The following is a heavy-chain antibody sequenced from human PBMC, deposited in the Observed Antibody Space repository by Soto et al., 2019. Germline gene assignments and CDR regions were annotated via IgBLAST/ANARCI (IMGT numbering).Heavy chain of an antibody. D-gene: IGHD2-2*01. CDR3: ARERGAGTYQGFDY. CDR2: VHHTGNT. Sequence: QVQLQESGPGLVKPSGTLSLTCAVSGGSISTNNWWHWIRQPPGEGLEWIGEVHHTGNTNYSPSLKSRVTMSLDESRNHFSLSLTSVTAADTAVYYCARERGAGTYQGFDYWGQGTLVTVSS. CDR1: GGSISTNNW. V-gene: IGHV4-4*02. J-gene: IGHJ4*02.